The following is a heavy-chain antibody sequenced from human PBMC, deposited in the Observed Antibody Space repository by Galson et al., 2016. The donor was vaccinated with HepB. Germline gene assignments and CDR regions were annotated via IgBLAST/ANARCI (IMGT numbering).Heavy chain of an antibody. CDR1: GYDFTGYY. CDR3: AIANDYCSGGNCYFDY. V-gene: IGHV1-2*04. Sequence: SVKVSCKASGYDFTGYYMHWVRQAPGQGLEWMGWINPYSGGTNYAQKFQGWVTMTRDTSISTAYMELTSLTSDDTAVYYCAIANDYCSGGNCYFDYWGQGALVTVSS. CDR2: INPYSGGT. D-gene: IGHD2-15*01. J-gene: IGHJ4*02.